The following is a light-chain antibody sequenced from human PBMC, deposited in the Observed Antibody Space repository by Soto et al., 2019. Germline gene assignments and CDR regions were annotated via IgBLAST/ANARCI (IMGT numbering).Light chain of an antibody. Sequence: QSVLTQPPSVSEAPGQRVTISCTGSSSNIGAGYEAHWYQQIPGTAPKLLIYENNNRPSGVPYRFSGSKSGSSASLAITGLHAEDEAEYYRQTYDSSLFGYVFGTGTNLTVL. CDR2: ENN. J-gene: IGLJ1*01. V-gene: IGLV1-40*01. CDR3: QTYDSSLFGYV. CDR1: SSNIGAGYE.